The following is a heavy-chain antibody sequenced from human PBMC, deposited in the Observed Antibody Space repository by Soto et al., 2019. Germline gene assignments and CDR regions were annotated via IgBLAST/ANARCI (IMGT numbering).Heavy chain of an antibody. CDR3: AKLGSSPQKKHGMDV. D-gene: IGHD1-26*01. V-gene: IGHV5-51*01. CDR1: GYSFTSYW. J-gene: IGHJ6*04. CDR2: IYPGDSDT. Sequence: PGESLKISCKGSGYSFTSYWIGWVRQMPGKGLEWMGIIYPGDSDTRYSPSFQGQVTISADKSISTAYLQWSSLKASDTAMYYCAKLGSSPQKKHGMDVWGKGTTVTVSS.